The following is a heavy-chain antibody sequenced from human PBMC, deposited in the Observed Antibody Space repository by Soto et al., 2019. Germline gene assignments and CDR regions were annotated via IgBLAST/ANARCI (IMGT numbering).Heavy chain of an antibody. CDR1: GFSFSTNA. CDR3: AKDFYSTSYSTSSFSAFDF. CDR2: ISASGGNN. V-gene: IGHV3-23*01. J-gene: IGHJ3*01. Sequence: EVQLLESGGGLVQPGGSLRLSCAASGFSFSTNAMSWVRQAPGKGLEWVSGISASGGNNYYADPVKGRFTISRDNSKNTLYLQMNSLRAGDTAVYYCAKDFYSTSYSTSSFSAFDFWGQGTVVTVSS. D-gene: IGHD6-6*01.